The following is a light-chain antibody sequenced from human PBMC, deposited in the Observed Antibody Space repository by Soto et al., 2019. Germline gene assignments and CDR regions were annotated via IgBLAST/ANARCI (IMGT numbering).Light chain of an antibody. J-gene: IGKJ3*01. CDR3: QQSFT. CDR2: KAS. Sequence: DIQMTQSPSTLSASLGERVTITCRPSRSISSWLAWYQQKPGKALKLLIYKASTLESGVPSRFSGSGSGTEFTLTISSLQPDDFATYYCQQSFTFGPGTKVDIK. CDR1: RSISSW. V-gene: IGKV1-5*03.